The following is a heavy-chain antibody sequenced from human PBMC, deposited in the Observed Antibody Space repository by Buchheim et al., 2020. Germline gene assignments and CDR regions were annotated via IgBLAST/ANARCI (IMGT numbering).Heavy chain of an antibody. J-gene: IGHJ6*02. CDR2: IWYDGSNK. Sequence: QVQLVESGGGVVQPGRSLRLSCAASGFTFSSYGMHWVRQAPGKGLEWVAVIWYDGSNKYYADSVKGRFTISRDNSKNTLYLQMNSLRAEDTAVYYCARGLVVHNLGDYYGRDVWGQGTTVTVSS. CDR3: ARGLVVHNLGDYYGRDV. CDR1: GFTFSSYG. D-gene: IGHD2-2*01. V-gene: IGHV3-33*01.